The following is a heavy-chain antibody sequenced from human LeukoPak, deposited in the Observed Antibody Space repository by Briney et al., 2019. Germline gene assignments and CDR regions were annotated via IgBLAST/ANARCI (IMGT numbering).Heavy chain of an antibody. CDR1: GFTFNNYA. V-gene: IGHV3-30*02. Sequence: GGSLRLSCEASGFTFNNYAMHWVRQSPGEGLEWVAFIRFDGGTKYYADSVKGRFTISRDTSKNTLYLQMNSLRSEDTAMYYCAKDPNSGSSWYVNYFDVWGQGTLVTVSS. CDR2: IRFDGGTK. CDR3: AKDPNSGSSWYVNYFDV. J-gene: IGHJ4*02. D-gene: IGHD6-13*01.